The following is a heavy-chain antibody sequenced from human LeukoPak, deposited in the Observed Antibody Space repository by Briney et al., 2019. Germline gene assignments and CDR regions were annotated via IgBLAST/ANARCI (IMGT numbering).Heavy chain of an antibody. D-gene: IGHD6-19*01. J-gene: IGHJ4*02. CDR2: ISYDGSNK. V-gene: IGHV3-30*03. CDR3: ATQGAGANFDY. CDR1: GFTFNSYG. Sequence: GGSLRLSCAASGFTFNSYGMHWVRQAPGKGLERVAVISYDGSNKYYADSVKGRFTISRDNSKNTLYLQMNSLRAEDTAVYYCATQGAGANFDYWGQGTLVTVSS.